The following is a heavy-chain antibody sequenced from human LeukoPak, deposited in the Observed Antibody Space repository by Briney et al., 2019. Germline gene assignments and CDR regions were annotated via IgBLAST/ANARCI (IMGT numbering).Heavy chain of an antibody. J-gene: IGHJ3*02. V-gene: IGHV3-7*04. CDR1: GFTFSTSW. CDR3: ARAWQWAFDI. CDR2: IKQDRSEK. D-gene: IGHD2-8*01. Sequence: GGSLRLSCAASGFTFSTSWMSWVRQTPGKGLEWVASIKQDRSEKYYVDSVRGRFTISRDNAKNSLSLQMNSLRAEDTAVYYCARAWQWAFDIWGQGTMVTVSS.